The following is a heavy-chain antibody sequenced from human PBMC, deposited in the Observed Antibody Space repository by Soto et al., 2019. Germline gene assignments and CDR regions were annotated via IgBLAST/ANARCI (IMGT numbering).Heavy chain of an antibody. CDR1: GFTFSSYA. J-gene: IGHJ5*02. V-gene: IGHV3-30-3*01. Sequence: GGSLRLSCAASGFTFSSYAMHWVRQAPGKGLEWVAVISYDGSNKYYADSVKGRFTISRDNSKNTLYLQMNSLRAEDTAVYYCAREADIPERWFAPWGQGTLVTVSS. CDR3: AREADIPERWFAP. D-gene: IGHD2-2*02. CDR2: ISYDGSNK.